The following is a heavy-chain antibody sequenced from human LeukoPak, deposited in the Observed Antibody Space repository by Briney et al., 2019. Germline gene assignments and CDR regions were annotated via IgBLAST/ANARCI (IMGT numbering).Heavy chain of an antibody. CDR1: GGSISSSSYY. Sequence: SETLSLTCTVSGGSISSSSYYWGWIRQPPGKGLEWIGSIYYSGSTYYNPSLKSRVTISVDTSKNQFSLKLSSVTAADTAVYYCARDQEDIVATISYFDYWGQGTLVTVSS. V-gene: IGHV4-39*07. D-gene: IGHD5-12*01. CDR3: ARDQEDIVATISYFDY. CDR2: IYYSGST. J-gene: IGHJ4*02.